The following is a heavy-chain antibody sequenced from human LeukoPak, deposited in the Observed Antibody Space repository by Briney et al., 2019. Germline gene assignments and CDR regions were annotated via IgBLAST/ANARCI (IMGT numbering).Heavy chain of an antibody. CDR1: GGSVSSHY. D-gene: IGHD3-22*01. J-gene: IGHJ5*02. V-gene: IGHV4-59*02. Sequence: SETLSLTCTVSGGSVSSHYWSWIRQPPGKGLEWIGYIYYSGSTNYNPSLKSRVTISVDTSKNQFSLKLSSVTAADTAVYYCASQYYDSSGYYRRKLTNWFDPWGQGTLVTVSS. CDR3: ASQYYDSSGYYRRKLTNWFDP. CDR2: IYYSGST.